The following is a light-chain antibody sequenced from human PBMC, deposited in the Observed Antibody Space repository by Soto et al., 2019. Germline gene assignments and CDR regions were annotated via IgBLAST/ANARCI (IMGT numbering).Light chain of an antibody. CDR2: HAS. V-gene: IGKV1-5*01. CDR1: QSISNW. CDR3: QQYMSYS. Sequence: DIQMTQSPATLPSSVGGRVTITWRASQSISNWLAWYQQKTGTATKLLIYHASNLESGVPSRLSGSGSGTEFTLTISSLQPDDFATYYCQQYMSYSFGQGTKVDIK. J-gene: IGKJ1*01.